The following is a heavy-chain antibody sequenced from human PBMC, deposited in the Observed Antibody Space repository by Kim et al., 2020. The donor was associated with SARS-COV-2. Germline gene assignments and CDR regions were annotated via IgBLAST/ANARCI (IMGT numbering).Heavy chain of an antibody. CDR3: ARERGISGDFYYCMDV. Sequence: GGSLRLSCAASGFTFSRYNMNWVRQAPGKGLEWISSISSSSKNIYYTDSVKGRFTISRDNAKKALYLQMNSLRAEDTAVFYCARERGISGDFYYCMDVWGPGTTVTVSS. J-gene: IGHJ6*02. V-gene: IGHV3-21*01. CDR2: ISSSSKNI. CDR1: GFTFSRYN. D-gene: IGHD2-21*01.